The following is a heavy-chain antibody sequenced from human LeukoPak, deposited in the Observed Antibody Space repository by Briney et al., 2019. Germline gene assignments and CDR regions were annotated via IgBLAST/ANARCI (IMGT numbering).Heavy chain of an antibody. J-gene: IGHJ6*02. Sequence: PGGSLRLSCAASGFTFSNYGMHWVRQAPGKGLVWVSRINNDGSTGYADSVKGRFTISRDNAKNTLYLQMNSLRAEDTAVYYCTRGHSYGMDVWGQGTTVTVSS. V-gene: IGHV3-74*01. CDR2: INNDGST. CDR1: GFTFSNYG. CDR3: TRGHSYGMDV.